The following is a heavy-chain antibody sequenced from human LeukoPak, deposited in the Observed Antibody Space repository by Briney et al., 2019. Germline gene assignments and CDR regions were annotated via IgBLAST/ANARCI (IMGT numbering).Heavy chain of an antibody. CDR1: GGSFSGYY. J-gene: IGHJ4*02. CDR2: INHSGSI. Sequence: SETLSLTCAVYGGSFSGYYWSWIRQPPGKGLEWIGEINHSGSINYNPSLKSRVTISVDTSKNQFSLKLSSVTAADTGVYYCARGSSHFDKWGQGTLVTVSS. CDR3: ARGSSHFDK. V-gene: IGHV4-34*01.